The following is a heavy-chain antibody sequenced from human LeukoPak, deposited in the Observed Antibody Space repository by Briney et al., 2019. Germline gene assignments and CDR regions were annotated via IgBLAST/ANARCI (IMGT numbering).Heavy chain of an antibody. CDR1: GYTFTSYG. D-gene: IGHD3-16*02. V-gene: IGHV1-2*06. CDR2: INPNSGGT. J-gene: IGHJ4*02. Sequence: ASVKVSCKASGYTFTSYGISWVRQAPGQGLEWMGRINPNSGGTNYAQKFQGRVTMTRDTSISTAYMELSRLRSDDTAVYYCARFWDNMITFGGVIVPFDYWGQGTLVTVSS. CDR3: ARFWDNMITFGGVIVPFDY.